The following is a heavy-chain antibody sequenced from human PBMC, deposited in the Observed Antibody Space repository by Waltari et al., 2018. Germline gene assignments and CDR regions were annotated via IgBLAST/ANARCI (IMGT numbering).Heavy chain of an antibody. CDR2: IDSSGST. V-gene: IGHV4-61*09. CDR3: ARDPWFDS. J-gene: IGHJ5*01. Sequence: QVQLQESGPGLVKPSQTLSLTCTVSGASVGSGTYFWTWIRQPAGKGLGWIGHIDSSGSTTYNSSLKSRAIISLDTSKNQFSLTLNSVTAADTAVYFCARDPWFDSWGQGTLVIVSS. CDR1: GASVGSGTYF.